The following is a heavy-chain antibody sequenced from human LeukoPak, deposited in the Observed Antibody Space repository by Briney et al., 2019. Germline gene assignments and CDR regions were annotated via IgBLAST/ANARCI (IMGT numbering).Heavy chain of an antibody. V-gene: IGHV3-9*01. D-gene: IGHD3-10*01. Sequence: GGSLRLSCAASGFTFDDYAMHWVRQAPGKGLEWVSGISWNSGSIGYADSVKGRFTISRDNAKNSLYLQMNSLRAEDTALYYCARVASPTGSYYPDVDYWGQGTLVTVSS. CDR1: GFTFDDYA. CDR2: ISWNSGSI. J-gene: IGHJ4*02. CDR3: ARVASPTGSYYPDVDY.